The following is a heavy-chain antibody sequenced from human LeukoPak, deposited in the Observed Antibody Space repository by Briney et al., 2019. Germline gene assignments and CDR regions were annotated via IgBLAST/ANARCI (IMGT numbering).Heavy chain of an antibody. CDR3: ARHARDYFDY. CDR2: IHHAGST. CDR1: DYYISSGHY. Sequence: SETLSLTCTVSDYYISSGHYWGWIRQPPGKGLEWIGNIHHAGSTYYNPSLKSRVTISVDTSKNQFSLKLSSVTAADTAVYYCARHARDYFDYWGQGTLVTVSS. J-gene: IGHJ4*02. V-gene: IGHV4-38-2*02.